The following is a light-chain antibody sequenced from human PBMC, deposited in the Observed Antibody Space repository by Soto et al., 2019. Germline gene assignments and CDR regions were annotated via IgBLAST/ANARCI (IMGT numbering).Light chain of an antibody. V-gene: IGLV2-14*01. CDR2: TVS. Sequence: QSALTQPASVSGSPGQSITISCTGTTNDVVDYKSFSWYQQYTGKAAKLLTFTVSRPHSGASNRFPGSKCGNTASLTISGLQVEDEADYFCNSDTSSTSSPYVFGTGTKVPVL. CDR1: TNDVVDYKS. J-gene: IGLJ1*01. CDR3: NSDTSSTSSPYV.